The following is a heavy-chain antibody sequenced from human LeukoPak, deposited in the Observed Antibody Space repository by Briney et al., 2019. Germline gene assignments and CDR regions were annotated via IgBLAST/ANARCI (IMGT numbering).Heavy chain of an antibody. CDR2: INPGAGSP. J-gene: IGHJ6*02. Sequence: ASVSISCKTSGYTFTSHQIHWVRQAPGQGLEWMGIINPGAGSPTYAEKFQGRFIVTRDTSTSTVFMELTSLRPDDTAVYFCARGDSIYYYGMDVWGQGTTVIVSS. CDR3: ARGDSIYYYGMDV. CDR1: GYTFTSHQ. V-gene: IGHV1-46*01. D-gene: IGHD4-11*01.